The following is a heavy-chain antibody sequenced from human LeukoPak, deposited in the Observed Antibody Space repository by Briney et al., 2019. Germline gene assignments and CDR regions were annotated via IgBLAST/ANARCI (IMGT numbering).Heavy chain of an antibody. CDR3: AREPLGISADPPL. D-gene: IGHD6-13*01. CDR2: IYYSGST. J-gene: IGHJ4*02. CDR1: GGSISSGDYY. Sequence: PSQTLSLTCTVSGGSISSGDYYWSWIRQPPGKGLEWIGYIYYSGSTYYNPSLKSRVTISVDTSKNQFSLKLSSVTAADTAVYYCAREPLGISADPPLWGQGTLVTVSS. V-gene: IGHV4-30-4*01.